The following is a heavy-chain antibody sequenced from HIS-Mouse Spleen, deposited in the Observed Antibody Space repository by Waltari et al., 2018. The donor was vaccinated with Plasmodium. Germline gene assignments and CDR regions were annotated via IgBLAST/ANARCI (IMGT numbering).Heavy chain of an antibody. CDR2: INSDGSRT. CDR1: GFTFSRYW. Sequence: EVQLVESGGGLVQPGGSLRLSCAASGFTFSRYWMHWVRQAPGKGLVWGSRINSDGSRTRYADSVKGRFTISRDNAKNTLYLQMNSLRAEDTAVYYCARTIAVVATGDAFDIWGQGTMVTVSS. D-gene: IGHD6-13*01. J-gene: IGHJ3*02. V-gene: IGHV3-74*01. CDR3: ARTIAVVATGDAFDI.